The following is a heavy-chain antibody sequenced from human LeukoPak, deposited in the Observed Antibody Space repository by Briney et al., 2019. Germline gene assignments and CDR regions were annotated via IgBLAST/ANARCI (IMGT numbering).Heavy chain of an antibody. Sequence: SETLSLTCTVSGGSISSSSYYWGWIRQPPGKGLEWIGSIYYSGSTYYNPSLKSRVTISVDTSKNQFSLKLSSVTAADTAVYYCARLHLDYGFWSGYSGGFDYWGQGTLVTVSS. D-gene: IGHD3-3*01. CDR3: ARLHLDYGFWSGYSGGFDY. CDR2: IYYSGST. CDR1: GGSISSSSYY. V-gene: IGHV4-39*01. J-gene: IGHJ4*02.